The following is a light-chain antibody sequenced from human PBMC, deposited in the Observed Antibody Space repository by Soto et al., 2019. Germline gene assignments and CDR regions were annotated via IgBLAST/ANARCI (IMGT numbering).Light chain of an antibody. Sequence: EIVMTQSPATLSVSPGERATLSCRASQSVSIDLAWYQQTPGQAPRLLIYDASNRATGIPARFSGSGSGTDFTLTIRRLEPEDFAVYYCQQYGNSIPITCSQGTRREIK. J-gene: IGKJ5*01. V-gene: IGKV3D-15*01. CDR2: DAS. CDR3: QQYGNSIPIT. CDR1: QSVSID.